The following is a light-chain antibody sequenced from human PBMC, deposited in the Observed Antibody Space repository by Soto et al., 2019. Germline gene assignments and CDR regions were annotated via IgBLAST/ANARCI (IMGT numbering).Light chain of an antibody. CDR3: GTWDSSLSDVV. Sequence: QSVLTQPPSVSAAPGQMVTISCSGSSSNIGNNYVSWYQQLPGTAPKLLIYDNNKRTSGIPDRFSGSKSGTSATLGITGLQTGDEADYYCGTWDSSLSDVVFGGGTKLTVL. V-gene: IGLV1-51*01. CDR1: SSNIGNNY. J-gene: IGLJ2*01. CDR2: DNN.